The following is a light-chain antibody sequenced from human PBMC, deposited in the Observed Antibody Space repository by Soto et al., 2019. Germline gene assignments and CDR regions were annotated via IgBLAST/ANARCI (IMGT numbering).Light chain of an antibody. CDR2: DAS. CDR1: QSIDRW. Sequence: DIQMTQSPSTLSASVGDRVTITCRASQSIDRWLAWYQQRPGKAPELLIYDASILQGGVPSRFSGSGSGTEFTISISSLQPGDFATYYCQQYNTYWTFGQGTKVEMK. CDR3: QQYNTYWT. V-gene: IGKV1-5*01. J-gene: IGKJ1*01.